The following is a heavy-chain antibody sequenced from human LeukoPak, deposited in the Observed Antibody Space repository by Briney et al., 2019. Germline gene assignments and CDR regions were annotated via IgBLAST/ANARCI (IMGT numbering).Heavy chain of an antibody. D-gene: IGHD6-19*01. V-gene: IGHV4-34*01. CDR3: ARESSSGWTFDY. CDR2: TNHSGST. Sequence: SETLSLTCAVYGGSFSGYYWSWIRQPPGKGLEWIGETNHSGSTNYNPFLKSRVTISVDTSKNQFSLKLSSVTAADTAVYYCARESSSGWTFDYWGQGTLVTVSS. CDR1: GGSFSGYY. J-gene: IGHJ4*02.